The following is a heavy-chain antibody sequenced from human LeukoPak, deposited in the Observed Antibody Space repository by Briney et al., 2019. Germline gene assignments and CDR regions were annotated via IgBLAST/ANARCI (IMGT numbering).Heavy chain of an antibody. CDR3: TTEKSGTVFDY. D-gene: IGHD1-26*01. CDR1: GFTSSNAW. Sequence: PGGSLRLSCAASGFTSSNAWMSWVRQAPGKGLEWVGRIKSKTDGGTTDYAAPVKGRFTISRDDSKNTLYLQMNSLKTEDTAVYYCTTEKSGTVFDYWGQGTLVTVSS. V-gene: IGHV3-15*01. J-gene: IGHJ4*02. CDR2: IKSKTDGGTT.